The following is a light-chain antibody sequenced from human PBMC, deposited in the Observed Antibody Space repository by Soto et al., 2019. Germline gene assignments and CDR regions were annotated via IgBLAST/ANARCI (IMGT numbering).Light chain of an antibody. V-gene: IGKV3-20*01. Sequence: IVLTQSPGPLSLSPGERATLSCRASQSVSSSYLAWYQQKPGQAPRLLIYGASSRATGIPDRFSGSGSGTDFTLTISRLEPEDFAVYYCQQYGSSPPRITFGQGTRLEIK. CDR3: QQYGSSPPRIT. CDR2: GAS. J-gene: IGKJ5*01. CDR1: QSVSSSY.